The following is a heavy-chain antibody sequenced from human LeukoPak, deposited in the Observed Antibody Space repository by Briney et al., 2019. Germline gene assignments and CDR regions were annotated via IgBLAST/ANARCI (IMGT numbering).Heavy chain of an antibody. J-gene: IGHJ4*02. CDR3: ATDFLGYCSSTSCYYDGY. CDR2: FDPEDGET. CDR1: GYTLTELS. D-gene: IGHD2-2*01. Sequence: ASVKVSCKVSGYTLTELSMHWVRQAPGKGLEWMGGFDPEDGETIYARKFQGRVTMTEDTSTDTAYMELSSLRSEDTAVYYCATDFLGYCSSTSCYYDGYWGQGTLVTVSS. V-gene: IGHV1-24*01.